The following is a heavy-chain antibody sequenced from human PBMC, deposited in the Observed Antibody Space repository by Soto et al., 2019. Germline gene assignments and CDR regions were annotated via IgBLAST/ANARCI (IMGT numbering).Heavy chain of an antibody. CDR3: ARVEYHDFWSGFPYYYYYGMDV. Sequence: GWSLRLSCAASGFTFSSYWMHWVRQDPGKGLVWVSRINSDGSSTSYADSVKGRFTISRDNAKNTLYLQMNSLRAEDTAVYYCARVEYHDFWSGFPYYYYYGMDVWGQGTTVTVSS. CDR1: GFTFSSYW. J-gene: IGHJ6*02. D-gene: IGHD3-3*01. V-gene: IGHV3-74*01. CDR2: INSDGSST.